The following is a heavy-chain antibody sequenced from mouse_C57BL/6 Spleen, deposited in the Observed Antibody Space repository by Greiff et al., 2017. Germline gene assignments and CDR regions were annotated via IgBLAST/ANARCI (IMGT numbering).Heavy chain of an antibody. J-gene: IGHJ2*01. CDR3: ARHADYYGSSSLFDY. CDR1: GYTFTEYP. Sequence: QVQLQQSGAELVKPGASVKLSCKASGYTFTEYPIHWVKQRSGQGLEWIGWFYPGSGSIKYNEKFKDKATLTADKSSSQVYMELSRLTSEDSTVYFCARHADYYGSSSLFDYWGQGTTLTVSS. D-gene: IGHD1-1*01. V-gene: IGHV1-62-2*01. CDR2: FYPGSGSI.